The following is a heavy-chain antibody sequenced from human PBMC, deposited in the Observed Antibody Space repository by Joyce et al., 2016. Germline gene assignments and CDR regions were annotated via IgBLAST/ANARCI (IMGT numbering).Heavy chain of an antibody. J-gene: IGHJ3*02. D-gene: IGHD5/OR15-5a*01. CDR1: GFTFSNYK. CDR2: ISSTSTYI. CDR3: ARASGMVSSIRGDGFDI. Sequence: EVQLVESGGGLVKPGGSLRLSCAASGFTFSNYKMNWVSQAPGKGLEWFSFISSTSTYIYYGDSVKGRFTISRDNTNNSLSLQMDSLRVEDTAVYYCARASGMVSSIRGDGFDIWGQGTMVTVSS. V-gene: IGHV3-21*01.